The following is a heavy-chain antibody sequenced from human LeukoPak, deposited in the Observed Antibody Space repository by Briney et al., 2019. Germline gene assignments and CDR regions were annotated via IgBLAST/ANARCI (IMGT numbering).Heavy chain of an antibody. J-gene: IGHJ6*02. CDR1: GYTLTEVA. CDR3: ATARAVRGVIDYGMDV. D-gene: IGHD3-10*01. CDR2: FDPEDGET. Sequence: ASVKVSCKVSGYTLTEVAMHWVRQAPGNGLEWMGGFDPEDGETIYAQKFQGRVTMTEDTSTDTAYMELSSLRADDTAVYDCATARAVRGVIDYGMDVWGQGTTVTVSS. V-gene: IGHV1-24*01.